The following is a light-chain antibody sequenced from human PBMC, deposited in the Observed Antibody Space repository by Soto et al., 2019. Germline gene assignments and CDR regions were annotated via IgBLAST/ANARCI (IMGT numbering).Light chain of an antibody. V-gene: IGKV1-17*01. Sequence: DIQMTQSPSSLSASVGDRVTITCRASQAIRNDLAWYQQKKGRAPKRLIYGSSSLQSGVPSRLSGRGYGTELTLTISSMQTEDFATYYCLQHNVFTRTFGQGTKVDIK. CDR1: QAIRND. CDR3: LQHNVFTRT. J-gene: IGKJ1*01. CDR2: GSS.